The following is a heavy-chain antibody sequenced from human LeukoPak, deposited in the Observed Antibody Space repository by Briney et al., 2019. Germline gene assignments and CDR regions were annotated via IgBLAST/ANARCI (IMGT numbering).Heavy chain of an antibody. J-gene: IGHJ6*03. CDR3: ARQSNLVATFYYYYYMDV. Sequence: PSETLSLTCTVSGGSISSYYWSWIRQSPGKGLEWIGEINHSGSTNYNPSLKSRVTISVDTSKNQFSLRLSSVTAADTAVYYCARQSNLVATFYYYYYMDVWGKGTTVTVSS. V-gene: IGHV4-34*01. D-gene: IGHD5-12*01. CDR1: GGSISSYY. CDR2: INHSGST.